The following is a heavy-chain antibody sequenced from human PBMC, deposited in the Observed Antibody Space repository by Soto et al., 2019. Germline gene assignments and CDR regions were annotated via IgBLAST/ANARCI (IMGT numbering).Heavy chain of an antibody. J-gene: IGHJ5*02. D-gene: IGHD3-10*01. Sequence: SETLSLTCAVYGGSFSGYYWSWIRQPPGKGLEWIGEINHSGSTNYNPSLKSRVTISVDTSKNQFSLKLSSVTAADTAVSYCARKITMVRGVIDWFDPWGQGTLVTVSS. CDR3: ARKITMVRGVIDWFDP. V-gene: IGHV4-34*01. CDR1: GGSFSGYY. CDR2: INHSGST.